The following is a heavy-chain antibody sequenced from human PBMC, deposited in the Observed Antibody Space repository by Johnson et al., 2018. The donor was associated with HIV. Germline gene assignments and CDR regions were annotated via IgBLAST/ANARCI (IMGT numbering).Heavy chain of an antibody. CDR2: ISYGGTYK. CDR3: ARIGAWQLHRAFDI. V-gene: IGHV3-30*03. Sequence: QVQLVESGGGVVQPGRSLRVSCAASGFSFGSYGMHWVRQAPGKGLEWVAIISYGGTYKYYVDSVKGRLTISRDNSKNTLYLQMNSLRAEDTAVYYCARIGAWQLHRAFDIWGQGTMVTVSS. J-gene: IGHJ3*02. D-gene: IGHD2-15*01. CDR1: GFSFGSYG.